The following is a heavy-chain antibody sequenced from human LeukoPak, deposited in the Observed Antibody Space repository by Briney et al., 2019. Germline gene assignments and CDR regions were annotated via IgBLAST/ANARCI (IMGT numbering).Heavy chain of an antibody. CDR2: IYYTGST. J-gene: IGHJ4*02. D-gene: IGHD5-24*01. Sequence: SGTLSLTCTVSGGSIRSSSYYWGWIRQPPGKGLEWIGSIYYTGSTYYNPSLKSRVSISEDTSKNQFSLKLSSVTAADTAVYYCARGVNGYSRPMEYYFDYWGQGTLVTVSS. V-gene: IGHV4-39*07. CDR3: ARGVNGYSRPMEYYFDY. CDR1: GGSIRSSSYY.